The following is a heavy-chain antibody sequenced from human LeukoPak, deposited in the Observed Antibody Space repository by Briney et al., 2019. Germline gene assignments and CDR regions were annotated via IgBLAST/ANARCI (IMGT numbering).Heavy chain of an antibody. CDR3: ARGGQVERRYAFDI. V-gene: IGHV1-69*01. CDR2: IIPIFGTA. J-gene: IGHJ3*02. Sequence: SVKVSCKASGGTFSSYAISWVRQAPGQGLEWMGGIIPIFGTANYAQKFQGRVTITADESTSTAYMELSSLRSEDTAVYYCARGGQVERRYAFDIWGQGTMVTVSS. D-gene: IGHD1-1*01. CDR1: GGTFSSYA.